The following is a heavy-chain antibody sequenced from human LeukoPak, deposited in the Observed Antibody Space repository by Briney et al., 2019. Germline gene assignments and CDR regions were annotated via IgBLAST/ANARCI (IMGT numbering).Heavy chain of an antibody. J-gene: IGHJ4*02. Sequence: GGSLRLSCEGSGFTLSSYSMIWVRQAPGKGLEWVSSIRGDSTETRHADSLMGRFTISRDNAKKSLYLQMNSLRDEDTAVYYCARGHFGVVLDYWGQGTLVTVSS. CDR2: IRGDSTET. CDR3: ARGHFGVVLDY. V-gene: IGHV3-21*01. D-gene: IGHD3-3*01. CDR1: GFTLSSYS.